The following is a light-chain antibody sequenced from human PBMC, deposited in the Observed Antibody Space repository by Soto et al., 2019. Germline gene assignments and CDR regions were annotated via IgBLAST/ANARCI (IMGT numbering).Light chain of an antibody. V-gene: IGKV3-15*01. CDR1: QSVSSN. Sequence: EIVMTQSPATLSVSPGERATLSCRASQSVSSNSLAWYQQKPGQAPRLLLHSASTRATGVPVRFSGSGFGTEFTLTISSLQSEDSAVYYCQQYNHWPPITFGPGTRLETK. CDR3: QQYNHWPPIT. J-gene: IGKJ5*01. CDR2: SAS.